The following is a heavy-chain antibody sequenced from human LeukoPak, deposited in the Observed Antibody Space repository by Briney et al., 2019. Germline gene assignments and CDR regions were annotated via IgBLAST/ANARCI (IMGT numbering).Heavy chain of an antibody. CDR2: INHSGST. Sequence: SETLSLTCAVYGGSFSGYYWSWIRQPPGKGLEWIGEINHSGSTNYNPSLTSRVTISVDTSKNQFSLKLSSVTAADTAVYYCARGTTVTSDAFDIWGQGTMVTVSS. D-gene: IGHD4-17*01. CDR3: ARGTTVTSDAFDI. CDR1: GGSFSGYY. V-gene: IGHV4-34*01. J-gene: IGHJ3*02.